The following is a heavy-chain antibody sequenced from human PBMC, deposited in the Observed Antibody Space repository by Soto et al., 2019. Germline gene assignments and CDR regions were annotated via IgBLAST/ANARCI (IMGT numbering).Heavy chain of an antibody. J-gene: IGHJ4*02. Sequence: GGSLRLSCAASGLTFSSYAMSWVRQAPGKGLEWVSGISGSGISTYYADSVKGRFTTSRDNSKNTLYLQMNSLRAEDTAVYYCAKNSESSAYSSFDYWGQGPLVTVSS. CDR3: AKNSESSAYSSFDY. V-gene: IGHV3-23*01. CDR1: GLTFSSYA. CDR2: ISGSGIST. D-gene: IGHD3-22*01.